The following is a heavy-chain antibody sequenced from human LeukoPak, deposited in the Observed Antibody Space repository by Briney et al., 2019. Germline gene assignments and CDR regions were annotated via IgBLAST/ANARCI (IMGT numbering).Heavy chain of an antibody. CDR2: LIPILGIA. Sequence: SVKVSCKASGGTFSSYAISWVRQAPGQGLEWMGRLIPILGIANYAQKFQGRVTITADKSTSTAYMELSSLRSEDTAVYYCARAPSTWELPFFDYWGQGTLVTVSS. D-gene: IGHD1-26*01. V-gene: IGHV1-69*04. CDR3: ARAPSTWELPFFDY. J-gene: IGHJ4*02. CDR1: GGTFSSYA.